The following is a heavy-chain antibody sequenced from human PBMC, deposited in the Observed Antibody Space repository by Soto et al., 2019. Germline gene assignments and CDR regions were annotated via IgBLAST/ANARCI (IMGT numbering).Heavy chain of an antibody. CDR1: GFTFSSYE. V-gene: IGHV3-48*03. CDR3: ARTPGIAVAGEAFDI. CDR2: ISSSGSTI. Sequence: QPXGSLRLACSASGFTFSSYEMNWVRQAPGKGLEWVSYISSSGSTIYYADSVKGRFTISRDNAKNSLYLQMNSLRAEDTAVYYCARTPGIAVAGEAFDIWGQGTMVTVSS. D-gene: IGHD6-19*01. J-gene: IGHJ3*02.